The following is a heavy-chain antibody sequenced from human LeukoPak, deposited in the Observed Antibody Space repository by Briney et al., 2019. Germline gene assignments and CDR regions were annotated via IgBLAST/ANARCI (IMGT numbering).Heavy chain of an antibody. V-gene: IGHV3-11*01. CDR2: ISSSGSTI. J-gene: IGHJ4*02. D-gene: IGHD3-9*01. CDR1: GFTFTDYS. Sequence: PGGSLRLSCAASGFTFTDYSMSWICQAPRKRLERVSYISSSGSTIYYADSVKGRFTISRDNAKNSLYLQMNSLRAEDTAVYYCAREPLRYFDWSPFDYWGQGTLVTVSS. CDR3: AREPLRYFDWSPFDY.